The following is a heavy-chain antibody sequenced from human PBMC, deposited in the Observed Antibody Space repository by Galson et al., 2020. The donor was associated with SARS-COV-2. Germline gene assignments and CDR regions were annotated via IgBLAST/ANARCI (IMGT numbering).Heavy chain of an antibody. V-gene: IGHV3-30-3*01. CDR2: MPYDGFSK. D-gene: IGHD1-26*01. CDR3: AREGYSGGRARAVDS. CDR1: GFTFSTSI. Sequence: GESLKISCAASGFTFSTSIMHWARRAPGKGLEWVSGMPYDGFSKYYANSVKGRFTISRDESSATVFLQMNSLTIEDTAVYYCAREGYSGGRARAVDSWGQGTWVTVAS. J-gene: IGHJ3*02.